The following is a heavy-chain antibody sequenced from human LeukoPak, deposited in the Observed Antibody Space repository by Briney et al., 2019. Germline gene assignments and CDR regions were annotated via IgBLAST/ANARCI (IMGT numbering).Heavy chain of an antibody. CDR3: ARGGGTGAFDI. CDR1: GVSISSYY. V-gene: IGHV4-59*01. CDR2: IYYSGST. D-gene: IGHD2-15*01. J-gene: IGHJ3*02. Sequence: SETLSLTCTVSGVSISSYYWSWIRQPPGKGLEWIGYIYYSGSTNYNPSLKSRVTISVDTSKNQFSLKLSSVTAADTAVYYCARGGGTGAFDIWGQGTMVTVSS.